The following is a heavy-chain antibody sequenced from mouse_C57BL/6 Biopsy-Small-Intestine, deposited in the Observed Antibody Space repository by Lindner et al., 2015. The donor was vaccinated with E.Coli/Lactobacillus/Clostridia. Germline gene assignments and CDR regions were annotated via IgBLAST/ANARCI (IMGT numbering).Heavy chain of an antibody. D-gene: IGHD1-1*02. V-gene: IGHV1-18*01. Sequence: SVKVSCKASGYAFNGYYVFWVRQAPGQGLEWMGRINPNNGDTIFAQKFQGRVTLTRDTSISTAYMELNRLKSDDTAIYYCARGPFGGNAELDEWGQGTLVTVSS. CDR3: ARGPFGGNAELDE. CDR2: INPNNGDT. J-gene: IGHJ4*01. CDR1: GYAFNGYY.